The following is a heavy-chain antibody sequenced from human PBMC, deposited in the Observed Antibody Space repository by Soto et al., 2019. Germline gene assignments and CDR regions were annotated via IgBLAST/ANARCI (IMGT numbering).Heavy chain of an antibody. J-gene: IGHJ4*02. CDR2: ISGSGGST. CDR3: AKDVNYDSSGLVDY. Sequence: SLRLSCAASGFTFSSYAMSWVRQAPGKGLEWVSAISGSGGSTYYADSVKGRFTISRDNSKNTLYLQMNSLRAEDTAVYYCAKDVNYDSSGLVDYSGQGTLVTVSS. V-gene: IGHV3-23*01. CDR1: GFTFSSYA. D-gene: IGHD3-22*01.